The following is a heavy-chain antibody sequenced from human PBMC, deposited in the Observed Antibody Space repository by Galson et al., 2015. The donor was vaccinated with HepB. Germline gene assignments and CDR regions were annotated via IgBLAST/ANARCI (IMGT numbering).Heavy chain of an antibody. Sequence: SVKVSCKASGYSFTSYCLNWVRQAPGQGLEWMAIINACNGNTSYAQRLQGRVTTTTDTSTSTAYMELRSLRSDDTAVYYCARVQPLKATGGWFATCGPGTLVTVSP. CDR2: INACNGNT. V-gene: IGHV1-18*04. D-gene: IGHD7-27*01. J-gene: IGHJ5*02. CDR1: GYSFTSYC. CDR3: ARVQPLKATGGWFAT.